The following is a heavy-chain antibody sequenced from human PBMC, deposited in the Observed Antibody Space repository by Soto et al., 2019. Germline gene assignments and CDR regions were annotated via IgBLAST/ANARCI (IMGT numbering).Heavy chain of an antibody. CDR3: ASKRSGWANWFDP. CDR2: IYYTGST. Sequence: SETLSLTCNVSGGSISSSSYYWGWIRQPPGKGLEWIGRIYYTGSTYYNPSLKSRVTISVDTSKNHFSLKLSSMTAADTAVYYCASKRSGWANWFDPWGQGTLVTVSS. V-gene: IGHV4-39*01. D-gene: IGHD6-19*01. CDR1: GGSISSSSYY. J-gene: IGHJ5*02.